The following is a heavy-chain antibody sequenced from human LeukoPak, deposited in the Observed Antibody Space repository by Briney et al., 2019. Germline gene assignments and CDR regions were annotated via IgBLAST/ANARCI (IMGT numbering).Heavy chain of an antibody. D-gene: IGHD1-26*01. J-gene: IGHJ4*02. CDR2: ISSSGSTI. CDR3: TSSSPNSGSYYFLAGFDY. V-gene: IGHV3-11*01. CDR1: GFTFSDYY. Sequence: GGSLRLSCAASGFTFSDYYMSWIRQAPGKGLEWVSYISSSGSTIYYADSVKGRFTISRDNAKNSLYLQMNSLRAEDTAVYYCTSSSPNSGSYYFLAGFDYWGQGTLVTVSS.